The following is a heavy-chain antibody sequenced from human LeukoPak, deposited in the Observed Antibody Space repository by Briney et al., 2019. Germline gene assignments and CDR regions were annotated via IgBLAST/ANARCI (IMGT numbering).Heavy chain of an antibody. D-gene: IGHD5-18*01. Sequence: GGSLRLSCAASGFTFSSYAMTWVRQAPGKGLEWVANIQQDGSEKKYVDSVKGRFTISRDNAKNSLYLQMDSLRAEDTAVYYCVRLRYTYGKNFDCWGQGTLVTVSS. CDR3: VRLRYTYGKNFDC. CDR1: GFTFSSYA. CDR2: IQQDGSEK. J-gene: IGHJ4*02. V-gene: IGHV3-7*01.